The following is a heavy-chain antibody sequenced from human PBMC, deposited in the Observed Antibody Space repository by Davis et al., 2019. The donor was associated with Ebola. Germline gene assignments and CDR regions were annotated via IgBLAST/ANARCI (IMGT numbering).Heavy chain of an antibody. J-gene: IGHJ4*02. CDR3: ARDLSGMDDY. CDR1: GFTFRSYA. CDR2: ISGSGGST. Sequence: ESLKIPCAASGFTFRSYAMSWVRQAPGKGLEWVSAISGSGGSTYYADSVKGRFTISRDNAKNTLYLQMNSLRAEDTAVYYCARDLSGMDDYWGQGTLVTVSS. D-gene: IGHD6-19*01. V-gene: IGHV3-23*01.